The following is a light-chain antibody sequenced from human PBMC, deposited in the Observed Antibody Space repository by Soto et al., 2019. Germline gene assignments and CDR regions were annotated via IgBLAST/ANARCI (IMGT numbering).Light chain of an antibody. CDR1: QSVSSN. CDR3: QQYNNWWT. Sequence: EIVMKQSPATLSVSPGERATLSCRASQSVSSNLAWYQQKPGQAPRLLIYGASTRATGIPARFSGSGSGTEFTLTISSLQSEDVAVYYCQQYNNWWTFGQGTKVEIK. CDR2: GAS. J-gene: IGKJ1*01. V-gene: IGKV3-15*01.